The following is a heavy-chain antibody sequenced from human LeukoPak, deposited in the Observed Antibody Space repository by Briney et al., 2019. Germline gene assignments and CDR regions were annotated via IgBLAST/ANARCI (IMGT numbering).Heavy chain of an antibody. D-gene: IGHD6-19*01. Sequence: GGSLRLSCAASGFTFSDYYMSWIRQAPGKGLEWVSYISSSGSTIYYADSVKGRFTISRDNAKNSLYLQMNSLRAEDTAAYYCARDQGSGWYRTPNFDYWGQGTLVTVSS. CDR3: ARDQGSGWYRTPNFDY. CDR2: ISSSGSTI. V-gene: IGHV3-11*04. CDR1: GFTFSDYY. J-gene: IGHJ4*02.